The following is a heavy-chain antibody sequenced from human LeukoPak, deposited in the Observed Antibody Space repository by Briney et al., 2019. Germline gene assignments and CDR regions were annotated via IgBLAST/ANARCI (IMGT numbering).Heavy chain of an antibody. CDR1: GYTLTELS. D-gene: IGHD5-24*01. V-gene: IGHV1-24*01. J-gene: IGHJ4*02. Sequence: ASVKVSCKVSGYTLTELSMHWVRQAPGKGLEWMGGFDPEDGETIYAQKFQGRVTMTEDTSTDTAYMELSSLRSEDTAVYYCARVDGRRDGYNFDYWGQGTLVTVSS. CDR3: ARVDGRRDGYNFDY. CDR2: FDPEDGET.